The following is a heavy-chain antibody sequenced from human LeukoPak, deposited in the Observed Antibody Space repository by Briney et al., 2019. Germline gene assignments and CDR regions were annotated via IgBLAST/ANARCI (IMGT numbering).Heavy chain of an antibody. CDR3: AREPVDTAMVTIDY. V-gene: IGHV1-18*01. CDR2: ISAYNGNT. D-gene: IGHD5-18*01. J-gene: IGHJ4*02. Sequence: GASVKVSCKASGYTFISYGISWVRQAPGQGLEWMGWISAYNGNTNYAQKLQGRVTMTTDTSTSTAYMELRSLRSDDTAVYYCAREPVDTAMVTIDYWGQGTLVTVSS. CDR1: GYTFISYG.